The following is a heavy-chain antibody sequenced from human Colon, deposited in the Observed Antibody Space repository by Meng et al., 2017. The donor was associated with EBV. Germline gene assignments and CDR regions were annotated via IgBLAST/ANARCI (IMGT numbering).Heavy chain of an antibody. J-gene: IGHJ4*02. CDR3: ARVGAYCGGDCYHPR. V-gene: IGHV4-4*02. CDR1: GGSLSSRNW. D-gene: IGHD2-21*02. Sequence: QGQRQESGPGLVKRSGTLSLTCAVSGGSLSSRNWWSWVRQPPGKGLEWIGEIYHSGSTNYNPSLKSRVTISVDESKNQFSLRLSSVTAADTAVYYCARVGAYCGGDCYHPRWGQGTLVTVSS. CDR2: IYHSGST.